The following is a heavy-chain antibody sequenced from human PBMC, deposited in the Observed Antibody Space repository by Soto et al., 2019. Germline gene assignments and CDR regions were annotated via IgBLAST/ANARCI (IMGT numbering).Heavy chain of an antibody. D-gene: IGHD1-7*01. CDR1: GYTFTSYA. CDR2: INTNTGNP. J-gene: IGHJ6*02. Sequence: ASVKVSCKASGYTFTSYAMNWVRQAPGQGLEWMGLINTNTGNPTYAQGFTGRFVFSLDTSVSTAYLQICSLKAEDTAVYYCARGSREGNWNYVSPLIGYYYGMDVWGQGTTVTVSS. V-gene: IGHV7-4-1*01. CDR3: ARGSREGNWNYVSPLIGYYYGMDV.